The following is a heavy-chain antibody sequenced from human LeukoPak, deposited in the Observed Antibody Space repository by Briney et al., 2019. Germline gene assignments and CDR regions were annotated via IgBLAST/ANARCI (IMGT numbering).Heavy chain of an antibody. D-gene: IGHD2-8*01. V-gene: IGHV1-18*01. CDR1: GYTFTSYG. Sequence: ASVKVSCKASGYTFTSYGISWVRQAPGQGLEWMGWISAYNGNTNYAQKFQGRVTMTRDTSTSTVYMELSSLRSEDTAVYYCARGGSFVLMGGWGQGTLVTVSS. J-gene: IGHJ4*02. CDR2: ISAYNGNT. CDR3: ARGGSFVLMGG.